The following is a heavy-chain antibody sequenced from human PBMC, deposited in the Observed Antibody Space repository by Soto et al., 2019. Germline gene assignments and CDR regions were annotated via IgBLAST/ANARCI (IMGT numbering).Heavy chain of an antibody. Sequence: GASVKVSCKASGYTFTSYYMHWVRQAPGQGLEWMGIINPSGGSTSYAQKFQGRVTMTRDTSTSTVYMELSSLRSEDTAVYYCARDLVVGATDYYYGMDVWGQGTTVTVSS. J-gene: IGHJ6*02. CDR3: ARDLVVGATDYYYGMDV. CDR2: INPSGGST. CDR1: GYTFTSYY. D-gene: IGHD1-26*01. V-gene: IGHV1-46*01.